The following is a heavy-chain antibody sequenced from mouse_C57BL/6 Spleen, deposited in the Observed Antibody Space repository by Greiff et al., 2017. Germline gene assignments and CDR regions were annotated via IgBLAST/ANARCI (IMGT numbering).Heavy chain of an antibody. V-gene: IGHV1-62-2*01. CDR2: FYPGSGSI. Sequence: QVQLQQSGAELVKPGASVKLSCTASGYTFTEYTIHWVKQRSGQGLEWIGWFYPGSGSIKYNEKFKDKATLTAGKSSSTVYMELSRLTSEDSAVYVCERHERGDGALRDYDMEGWGQGTSVTVSS. D-gene: IGHD1-1*01. CDR1: GYTFTEYT. J-gene: IGHJ4*01. CDR3: ERHERGDGALRDYDMEG.